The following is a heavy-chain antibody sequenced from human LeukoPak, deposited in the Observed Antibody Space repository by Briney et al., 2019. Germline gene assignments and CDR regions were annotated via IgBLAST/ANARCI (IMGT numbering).Heavy chain of an antibody. Sequence: SETLSLTCTVSGGSISTYYWSWIRQPPGKGLEWIGYIYYSGSTNYNPSLKSRVTISVDTSKNQFSLKLSSVTAADTAVYYCARYYCTSTTCYYFDYWGQGALVTVSS. CDR2: IYYSGST. CDR1: GGSISTYY. CDR3: ARYYCTSTTCYYFDY. V-gene: IGHV4-59*01. D-gene: IGHD2-2*01. J-gene: IGHJ4*02.